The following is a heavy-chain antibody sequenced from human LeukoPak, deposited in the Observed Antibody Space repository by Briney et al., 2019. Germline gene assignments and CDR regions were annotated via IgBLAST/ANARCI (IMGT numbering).Heavy chain of an antibody. Sequence: GGSLRPSCAASGFTFSSYAMSWVRQAPGKGLEWVSAISGSGGSTYYADSVKGRFTISRDNSKNTLYLQMNSLRAEDTAVYYCAKDEADADAFDIWGQGTMVTVSS. V-gene: IGHV3-23*01. CDR2: ISGSGGST. CDR3: AKDEADADAFDI. J-gene: IGHJ3*02. D-gene: IGHD6-25*01. CDR1: GFTFSSYA.